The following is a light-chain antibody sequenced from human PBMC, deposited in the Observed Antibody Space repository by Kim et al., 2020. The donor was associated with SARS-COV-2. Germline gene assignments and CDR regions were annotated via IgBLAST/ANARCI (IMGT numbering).Light chain of an antibody. CDR2: NNN. Sequence: QSVLTQPPSASGTPGQTVTISCSGSSSDIESNAVNWYHQLPGTAPKLLIFNNNQRPSGVPDRISGSKSGTSASLAISRLQSEDEADYYCSVWDDSLEIYVFGTGTKVTVL. CDR1: SSDIESNA. V-gene: IGLV1-44*01. CDR3: SVWDDSLEIYV. J-gene: IGLJ1*01.